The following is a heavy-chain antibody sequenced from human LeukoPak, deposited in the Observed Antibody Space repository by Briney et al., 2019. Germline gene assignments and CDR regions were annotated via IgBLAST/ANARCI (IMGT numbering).Heavy chain of an antibody. D-gene: IGHD5-24*01. CDR3: ARRDGYKSEAFDI. CDR1: GYTFTSYG. J-gene: IGHJ3*02. CDR2: IIPSGYST. Sequence: ASVKVSCKASGYTFTSYGITWVRQAPGQGLEWMGMIIPSGYSTSYEQKFQGRVTMTRDMSTSTVYMELSSLRSEDTAVYYCARRDGYKSEAFDIWGQGTMVTVSS. V-gene: IGHV1-46*01.